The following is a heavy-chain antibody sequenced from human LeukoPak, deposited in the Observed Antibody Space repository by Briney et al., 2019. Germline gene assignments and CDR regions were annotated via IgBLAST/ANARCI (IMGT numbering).Heavy chain of an antibody. D-gene: IGHD3-9*01. V-gene: IGHV3-74*01. J-gene: IGHJ4*02. CDR3: AKERVDWRYFDY. CDR2: INSDGSST. Sequence: GGSLRLSCAGSGFTFSSYWMHWVRHAPGKGLVWVSRINSDGSSTSYADSVKGRVTISRDNAKNSLYLQMNSLRAEDTAVYYCAKERVDWRYFDYWGQGTLVTVSS. CDR1: GFTFSSYW.